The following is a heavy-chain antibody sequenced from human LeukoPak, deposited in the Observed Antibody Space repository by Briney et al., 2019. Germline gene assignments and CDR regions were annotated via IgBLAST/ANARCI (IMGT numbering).Heavy chain of an antibody. CDR3: ARGPPGDPRGMDV. CDR2: IYYSGST. Sequence: SETLSLTCTVSGGSISSGGYYWSWIRQHPGKGLEWIGYIYYSGSTYYNPSLKSRVTISVDTSKNQFSLKLSSVTAADTAVYYCARGPPGDPRGMDVWGQGTTVTASS. CDR1: GGSISSGGYY. V-gene: IGHV4-31*03. J-gene: IGHJ6*02.